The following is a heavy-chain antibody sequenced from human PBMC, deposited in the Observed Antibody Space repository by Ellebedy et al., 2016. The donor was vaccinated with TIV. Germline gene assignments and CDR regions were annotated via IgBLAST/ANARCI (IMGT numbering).Heavy chain of an antibody. CDR2: ISAYNGNT. D-gene: IGHD1-26*01. Sequence: ASVKVSXXASGYTFTSYGISWVRQAPGQGLEWMGWISAYNGNTNYAQKLQGRVTMTTDTSTSTAYMELRSLRSDDTAVYYCARDRPPGGMTDAFDIWGQGTMVTVSS. CDR3: ARDRPPGGMTDAFDI. V-gene: IGHV1-18*04. CDR1: GYTFTSYG. J-gene: IGHJ3*02.